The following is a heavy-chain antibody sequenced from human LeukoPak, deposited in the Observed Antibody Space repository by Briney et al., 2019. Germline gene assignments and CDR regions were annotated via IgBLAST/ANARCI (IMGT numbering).Heavy chain of an antibody. CDR1: GYTFTGYF. D-gene: IGHD2-15*01. V-gene: IGHV1-2*02. CDR2: INPNTGGT. J-gene: IGHJ4*02. Sequence: ASVKVSCKASGYTFTGYFIHWVRQAPGQGLEWMGWINPNTGGTSYAQKFQGRVTITRDTSISTAFMELSRLRYDDTAVYYCARDLLSCSGGRCDSDYWGQGTLVTVSS. CDR3: ARDLLSCSGGRCDSDY.